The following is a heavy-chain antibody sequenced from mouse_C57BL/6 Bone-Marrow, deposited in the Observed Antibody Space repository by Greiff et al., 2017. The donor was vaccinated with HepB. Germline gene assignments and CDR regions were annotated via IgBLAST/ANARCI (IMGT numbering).Heavy chain of an antibody. CDR1: GFNIKNTY. V-gene: IGHV14-3*01. Sequence: EVQLQESVAELVRPGASVKLSCTASGFNIKNTYMHWVKQRPEQGLEWNGRIDPANGNTKYAPKFQGKATLTADTSSNTAYLQLSSLTSEDTAIYYCAYYYGSRGAWFAYWGQGTLVTVSA. J-gene: IGHJ3*01. CDR3: AYYYGSRGAWFAY. D-gene: IGHD1-1*01. CDR2: IDPANGNT.